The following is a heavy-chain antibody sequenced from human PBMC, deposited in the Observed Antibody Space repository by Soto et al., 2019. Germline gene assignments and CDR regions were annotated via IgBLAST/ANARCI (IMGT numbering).Heavy chain of an antibody. J-gene: IGHJ4*02. V-gene: IGHV4-39*01. CDR2: IYYSGST. D-gene: IGHD2-15*01. Sequence: SETLSLTCTVSGGSISSSSYYWGWIRQPPGKGLEWIGSIYYSGSTYYNPSLKSRVTISVDTSKNQFSLKLSSVTAADTAVYYCKGYCSGGSCYGPYYFDYWGQGPLVTVYS. CDR3: KGYCSGGSCYGPYYFDY. CDR1: GGSISSSSYY.